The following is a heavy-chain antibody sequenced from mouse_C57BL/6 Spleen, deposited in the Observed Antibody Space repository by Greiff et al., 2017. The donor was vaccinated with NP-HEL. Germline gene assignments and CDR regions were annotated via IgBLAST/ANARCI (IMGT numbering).Heavy chain of an antibody. V-gene: IGHV1-52*01. CDR2: IDPSDSET. CDR3: AISWGSAWFAY. CDR1: GYTFTSYW. Sequence: QVQLQQPGAELVRPGSSVKLSCKASGYTFTSYWMHWVKQRPIQGLEWIGNIDPSDSETHYNQKFKDKATLTVDKSSSTAYLQLSSLTSEDSAVYYCAISWGSAWFAYWGQGTLVTVAA. J-gene: IGHJ3*01.